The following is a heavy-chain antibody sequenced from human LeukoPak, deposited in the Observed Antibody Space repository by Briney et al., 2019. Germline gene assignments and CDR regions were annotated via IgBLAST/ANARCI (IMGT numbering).Heavy chain of an antibody. V-gene: IGHV3-48*03. J-gene: IGHJ3*02. CDR1: GFTFSSYE. Sequence: PGGSLRLSCAASGFTFSSYEMNWARQAPGKGLEWVSYISSSGSTIYYTDSVKGRFTISRDNAKNSLYLQMNSLRAEDTAVYYCARDREPDAFDIWGQGTMVTVSS. CDR3: ARDREPDAFDI. CDR2: ISSSGSTI.